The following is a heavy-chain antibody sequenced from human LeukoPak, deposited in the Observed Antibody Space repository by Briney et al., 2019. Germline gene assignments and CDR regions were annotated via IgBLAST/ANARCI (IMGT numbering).Heavy chain of an antibody. CDR2: INPNSGGT. Sequence: GASVKVACKASGYTFTGYYMHWVRQAPGQGLEWMGWINPNSGGTNYAQKFQGRVTMTRDTSISTAYMELSRLRSDDTAVYYCARVVGMAAAGVFDYWGQGTLVTVSS. D-gene: IGHD6-13*01. CDR3: ARVVGMAAAGVFDY. J-gene: IGHJ4*02. V-gene: IGHV1-2*02. CDR1: GYTFTGYY.